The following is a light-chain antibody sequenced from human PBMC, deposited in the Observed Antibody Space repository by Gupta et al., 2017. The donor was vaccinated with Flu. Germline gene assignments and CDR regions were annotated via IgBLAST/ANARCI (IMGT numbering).Light chain of an antibody. Sequence: QSVLTQPPSASGTPGQRVTISCSGSRSNIGSNTVNWYQQLPGTAPKFFIYDNNQRPSAVPDRFSGSKSGTSASLAISGLQAEDEADYYCAAWDDSLSTYVFGTGTKVTVL. CDR1: RSNIGSNT. CDR2: DNN. V-gene: IGLV1-44*01. J-gene: IGLJ1*01. CDR3: AAWDDSLSTYV.